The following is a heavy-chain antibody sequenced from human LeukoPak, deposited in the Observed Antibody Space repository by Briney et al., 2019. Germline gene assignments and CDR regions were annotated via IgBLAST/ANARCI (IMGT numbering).Heavy chain of an antibody. CDR1: GGSISSYY. Sequence: SETLSLTCTVSGGSISSYYWSRIRQPPGKGLEWIGYIYYSGSTNYNPSLKSRVTISVDTSKNQFSLKLSSVAAADTAVYYCARVDCSGGSCYIDYWGQGTLVTVSS. D-gene: IGHD2-15*01. CDR2: IYYSGST. V-gene: IGHV4-59*01. J-gene: IGHJ4*02. CDR3: ARVDCSGGSCYIDY.